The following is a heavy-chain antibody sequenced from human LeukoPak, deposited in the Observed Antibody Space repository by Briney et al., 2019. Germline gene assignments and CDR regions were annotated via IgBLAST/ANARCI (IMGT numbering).Heavy chain of an antibody. D-gene: IGHD5-12*01. J-gene: IGHJ4*02. V-gene: IGHV3-7*01. CDR2: MKQDGSEK. CDR1: GFTFSTYW. Sequence: GGSLRLSCAASGFTFSTYWMTWVRQAPGKGLEWVANMKQDGSEKNYVDSVKGRFTISRDNDKNSLYLQMNSLRAEDTAVYYCARDVRWLRFVFDYWGQGTLATVSS. CDR3: ARDVRWLRFVFDY.